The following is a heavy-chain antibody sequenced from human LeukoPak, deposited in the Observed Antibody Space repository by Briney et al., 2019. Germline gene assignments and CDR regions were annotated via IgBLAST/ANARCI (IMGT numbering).Heavy chain of an antibody. D-gene: IGHD5-18*01. V-gene: IGHV4-59*11. CDR2: IYYSGST. Sequence: PSETLSLTCTASGGSISSHYWSWIRQPPGKGLEWIGYIYYSGSTNYNPSLKSRVTISVDTSKNQFSLKLSSVTAADTAVYYCARVPAMSRVIDYWGQGTLVTVSS. J-gene: IGHJ4*02. CDR3: ARVPAMSRVIDY. CDR1: GGSISSHY.